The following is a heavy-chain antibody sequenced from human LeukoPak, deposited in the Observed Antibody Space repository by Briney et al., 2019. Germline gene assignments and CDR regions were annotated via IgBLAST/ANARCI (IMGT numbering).Heavy chain of an antibody. CDR2: IKSKTDGGTT. CDR1: GFTFSNAW. V-gene: IGHV3-15*01. Sequence: GGSLRLSCAASGFTFSNAWMSWVRQAPGKGLEWVGRIKSKTDGGTTDYAAPVKGRFTISRDDSKNTLYLQMNSLKTEDTAVYYCTTGGIAAAGPHHYYYYYMDVWGKGTTVTVSS. J-gene: IGHJ6*03. D-gene: IGHD6-13*01. CDR3: TTGGIAAAGPHHYYYYYMDV.